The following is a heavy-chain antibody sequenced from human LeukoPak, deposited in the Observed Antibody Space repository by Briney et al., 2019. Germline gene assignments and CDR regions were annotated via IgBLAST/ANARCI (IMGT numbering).Heavy chain of an antibody. Sequence: GGSLRLSCAASGFTFSSYYMNWVRQAPGKGLEWVANIKHDGGEKYYVDSVKGRFTISRDNAKNSLYLQMNSLRAEDTAVYYCARQPLFPHRFDPWGQGTLVTVSS. CDR3: ARQPLFPHRFDP. CDR2: IKHDGGEK. V-gene: IGHV3-7*04. J-gene: IGHJ5*02. CDR1: GFTFSSYY.